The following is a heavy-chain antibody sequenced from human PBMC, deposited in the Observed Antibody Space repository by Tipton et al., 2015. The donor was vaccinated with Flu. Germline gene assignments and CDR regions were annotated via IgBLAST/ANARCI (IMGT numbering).Heavy chain of an antibody. CDR3: ARVPEWLAFGFDI. V-gene: IGHV4-39*01. J-gene: IGHJ3*02. CDR1: SGSIRSTNYF. CDR2: IYPSGTT. D-gene: IGHD3-3*01. Sequence: TLSLTCTVSSGSIRSTNYFCAWIRQPPGKRLELIGSIYPSGTTYYNPSLKSRVTISVDTSKGQFSLKLRSVAAADTAVYYCARVPEWLAFGFDIWGQGTLVAVSS.